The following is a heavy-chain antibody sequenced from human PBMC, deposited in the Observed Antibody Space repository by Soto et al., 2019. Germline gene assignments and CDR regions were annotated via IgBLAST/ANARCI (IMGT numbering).Heavy chain of an antibody. V-gene: IGHV5-51*01. CDR1: GYSFTSYW. J-gene: IGHJ6*02. Sequence: GESLKISCKGSGYSFTSYWIGWVRHMPGKGLEWMGIIYPGDSDTRYSPSFPGQVTISADKSISTAYLQWSSLKASDTAMYYCARLRYCSGGSCYSNYNYYGMDVWGQGTTVTVSS. CDR3: ARLRYCSGGSCYSNYNYYGMDV. CDR2: IYPGDSDT. D-gene: IGHD2-15*01.